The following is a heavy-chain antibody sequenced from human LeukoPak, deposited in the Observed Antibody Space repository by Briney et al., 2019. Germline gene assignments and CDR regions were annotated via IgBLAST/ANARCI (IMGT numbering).Heavy chain of an antibody. D-gene: IGHD3-22*01. CDR1: GFTFSSYA. CDR2: ISGSGGST. Sequence: PGGSLRLSCAASGFTFSSYAMSWVRQAPGKGLEWVSAISGSGGSTYYADSVKGRFTISRDNAKNSLYLQMNSLRAEDTALYYCAKATSGEYYYDSSGYYYADWGQGTLVTVSS. CDR3: AKATSGEYYYDSSGYYYAD. J-gene: IGHJ4*02. V-gene: IGHV3-23*01.